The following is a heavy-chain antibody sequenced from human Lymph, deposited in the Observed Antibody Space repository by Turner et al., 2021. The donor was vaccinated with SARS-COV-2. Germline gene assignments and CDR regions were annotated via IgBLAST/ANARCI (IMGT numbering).Heavy chain of an antibody. CDR1: GFTFSSYA. CDR3: ARDRDSSGWVDY. J-gene: IGHJ4*02. CDR2: ISYDGSDK. Sequence: QVQLVESGGGVVQPGRSLSLSCAASGFTFSSYAMHWVRQAPGKGLEWVGIISYDGSDKYFADSVKGRFTFSRDNSKNTLYLQMNSLRAEDTAVYYCARDRDSSGWVDYWGQGTLVTVSS. V-gene: IGHV3-30*01. D-gene: IGHD3-22*01.